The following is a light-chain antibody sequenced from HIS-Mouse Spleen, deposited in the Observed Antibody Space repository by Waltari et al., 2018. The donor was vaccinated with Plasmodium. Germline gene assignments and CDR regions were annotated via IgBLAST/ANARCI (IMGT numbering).Light chain of an antibody. CDR3: QQYNNWSFT. J-gene: IGKJ3*01. Sequence: EIVMTQSPATLSVSPGERATLSCRASQSVSSNLAWYQQKPGQAPSLLIYCASTRATGIPARFSGSGSGTEFTLTLSCLQSEDFALYYCQQYNNWSFTVGPGTKVDIK. V-gene: IGKV3-15*01. CDR2: CAS. CDR1: QSVSSN.